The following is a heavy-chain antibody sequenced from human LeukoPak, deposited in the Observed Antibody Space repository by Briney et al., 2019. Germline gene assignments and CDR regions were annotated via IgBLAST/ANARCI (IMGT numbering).Heavy chain of an antibody. CDR3: TRIGFFYDSSGYSGAFDI. Sequence: SGPALVKPTQTLTLTCTFSGISLSTSGMRVSWIRQPPGKALEWLARIDWDDDKFYSTSLKTRLTISKDTSKNQVVLTMTNMDSVDTATYYCTRIGFFYDSSGYSGAFDIWGLGTMVIVSS. CDR2: IDWDDDK. D-gene: IGHD3-22*01. J-gene: IGHJ3*02. V-gene: IGHV2-70*04. CDR1: GISLSTSGMR.